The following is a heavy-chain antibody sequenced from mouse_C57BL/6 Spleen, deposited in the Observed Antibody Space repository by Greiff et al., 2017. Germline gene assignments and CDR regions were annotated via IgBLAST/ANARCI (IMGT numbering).Heavy chain of an antibody. CDR2: ISSGGSYT. V-gene: IGHV5-6*01. Sequence: EVKLVESGGDLVKPGGSLKLSCAASGFTFSSYGMSWVRQTPDKRLEWVATISSGGSYTYYPDSVKGRFTISRDNAKNTLYLQMSSLKSEDTAMYYCARHGGGVWFAYWGQGTLVTVSA. CDR3: ARHGGGVWFAY. CDR1: GFTFSSYG. J-gene: IGHJ3*01.